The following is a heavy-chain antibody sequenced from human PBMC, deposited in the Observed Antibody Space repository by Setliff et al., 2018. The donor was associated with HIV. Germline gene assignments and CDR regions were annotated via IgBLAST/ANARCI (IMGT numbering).Heavy chain of an antibody. V-gene: IGHV1-46*02. Sequence: ASVKVSCKASGYTFNNFYLHWVRLAPGQGLEWMGMVNPSGGSTVYAQKFQGRVTMTSDTSTNTAYMDLSSLRSDDTAVYFCASRREVPERRAGFDFWGQGTLVTVSS. D-gene: IGHD1-26*01. CDR1: GYTFNNFY. CDR2: VNPSGGST. CDR3: ASRREVPERRAGFDF. J-gene: IGHJ4*02.